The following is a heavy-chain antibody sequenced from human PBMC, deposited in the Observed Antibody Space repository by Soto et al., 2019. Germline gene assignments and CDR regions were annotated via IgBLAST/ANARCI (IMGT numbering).Heavy chain of an antibody. CDR1: VCTFSSYS. Sequence: PVGSLRLSCASSVCTFSSYSMNWVRLSPGKGLEWISYIGRSDNSIHYADSVKGRFTISRDNAKSSLYLQMDSLRDEDTAVYYCTTKTNAESWGQGTLVSVSS. V-gene: IGHV3-48*02. CDR2: IGRSDNSI. CDR3: TTKTNAES. J-gene: IGHJ5*02.